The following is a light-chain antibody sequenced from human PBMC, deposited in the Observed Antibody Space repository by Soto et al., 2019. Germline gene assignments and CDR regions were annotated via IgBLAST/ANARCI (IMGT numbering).Light chain of an antibody. Sequence: EIVMTQSPATLSVSPGERATLSCRASQSVSSKLAWYQQKPGQAPRLLIYYASTRATGVPARFSGSGSGTEFTLTISSLQSEDFAVYYCQQFNNWPQTFGQGTKVDIK. J-gene: IGKJ1*01. CDR2: YAS. V-gene: IGKV3-15*01. CDR1: QSVSSK. CDR3: QQFNNWPQT.